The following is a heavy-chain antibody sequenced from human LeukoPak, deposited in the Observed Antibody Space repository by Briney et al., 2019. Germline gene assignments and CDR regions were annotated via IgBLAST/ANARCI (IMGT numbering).Heavy chain of an antibody. CDR3: VRVPSDGYRYFDY. Sequence: GGSLRLSCAASGFTFSSYWMSWVRQAPGKGLEWVANIKQDGSEKYYVDSVKGRFTISRDNAKNSLYLQMNSLRAEDTAVYYCVRVPSDGYRYFDYWGQGTLVTVSS. V-gene: IGHV3-7*01. CDR1: GFTFSSYW. D-gene: IGHD5-24*01. J-gene: IGHJ4*02. CDR2: IKQDGSEK.